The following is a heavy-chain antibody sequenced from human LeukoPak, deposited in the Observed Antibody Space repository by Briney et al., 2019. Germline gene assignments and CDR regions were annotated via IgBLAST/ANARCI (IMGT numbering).Heavy chain of an antibody. V-gene: IGHV1-18*01. D-gene: IGHD3-22*01. Sequence: ASVKVSCKASGYTFTSYGISWVRRAPGQGLEWMGWISAYNGNTNYAQKLQGRVTMTTDTSTSTAYMELRSLRSDDTAVYYCARDPRHYDSSGYFGYWGQGTLVTVSS. CDR1: GYTFTSYG. CDR2: ISAYNGNT. CDR3: ARDPRHYDSSGYFGY. J-gene: IGHJ4*02.